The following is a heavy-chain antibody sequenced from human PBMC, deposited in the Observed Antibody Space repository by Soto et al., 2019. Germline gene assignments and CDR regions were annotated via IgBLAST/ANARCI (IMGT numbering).Heavy chain of an antibody. Sequence: QVQLVQSGAEVKKPGSSVKVSCKASGGTFSSYAISWVRQAPGQGLEWMGGIIPISGTANYAQKFQGGVTITANESTSTAYMELSSRRSEDTAVYYCARSQGSSTSLEIYYYYYYGMDVWGQGTTVTVSS. CDR3: ARSQGSSTSLEIYYYYYYGMDV. CDR1: GGTFSSYA. V-gene: IGHV1-69*01. J-gene: IGHJ6*02. CDR2: IIPISGTA. D-gene: IGHD2-2*01.